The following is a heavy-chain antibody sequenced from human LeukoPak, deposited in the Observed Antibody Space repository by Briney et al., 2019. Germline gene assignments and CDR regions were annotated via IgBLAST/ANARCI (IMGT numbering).Heavy chain of an antibody. J-gene: IGHJ4*02. Sequence: VSVKVSCKASGYTFTSNYIHWVRQAPGQGLEWMGMIYPRDGSTSYAQKFQGRVTVTRDTSTSTVHMELSGLRPEDTAVYYCARDQEGFDYWGQGTLVTVSS. V-gene: IGHV1-46*01. CDR1: GYTFTSNY. CDR2: IYPRDGST. CDR3: ARDQEGFDY.